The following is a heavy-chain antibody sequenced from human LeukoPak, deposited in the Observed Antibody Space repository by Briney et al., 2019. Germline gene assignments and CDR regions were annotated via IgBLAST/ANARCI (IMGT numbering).Heavy chain of an antibody. Sequence: SETLSLTCTVSDDSITMYYWGWVRQPPGKGLEWIASMLDSATTYYNPSLKSRVTISLDTSNNQFSLKLKSITAADTAVYYCARGVYTGVAGTDYWGQGTLVTVST. CDR2: MLDSATT. CDR1: DDSITMYY. J-gene: IGHJ4*02. D-gene: IGHD6-19*01. V-gene: IGHV4-39*07. CDR3: ARGVYTGVAGTDY.